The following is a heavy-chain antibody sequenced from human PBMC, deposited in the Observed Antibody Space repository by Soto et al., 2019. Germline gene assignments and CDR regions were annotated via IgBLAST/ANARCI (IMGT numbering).Heavy chain of an antibody. J-gene: IGHJ3*02. Sequence: GGSLRLSCAASGFIFSPYGIHWVRQAPGKGLEWVALIRNDGSDKYYAESVTGRFTISRDNSKNTVYLQMNSLRAEDTALYFCARAPRMAPFDIWGQGTRVTVSS. CDR1: GFIFSPYG. V-gene: IGHV3-33*01. CDR3: ARAPRMAPFDI. CDR2: IRNDGSDK.